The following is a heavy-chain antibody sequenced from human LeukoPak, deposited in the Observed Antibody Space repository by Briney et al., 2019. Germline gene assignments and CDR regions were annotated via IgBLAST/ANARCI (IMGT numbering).Heavy chain of an antibody. CDR3: ARDQKQQLAFDAFDI. CDR1: GYTFTSYY. Sequence: GASVKVSCKASGYTFTSYYMHWVRQAPGLGLEWMGIINPSGGSTSYAQKFQGRVTMTRDMSTSTVYMELSSLRFEDTAVYYCARDQKQQLAFDAFDIWGQGTMVTVSS. CDR2: INPSGGST. D-gene: IGHD6-13*01. J-gene: IGHJ3*02. V-gene: IGHV1-46*01.